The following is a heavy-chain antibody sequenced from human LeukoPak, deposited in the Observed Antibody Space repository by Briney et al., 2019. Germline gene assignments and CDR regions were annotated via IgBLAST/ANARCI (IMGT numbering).Heavy chain of an antibody. Sequence: PGGSLRLSCAASGFTFSSYAMSWVRQAPGKGLEWVSAISGSGGSTYYADSMKGRFTISRDNSKNTLYLQMNSLRAEDTAVYYCAKATGTHFYYYGMDVWGQGTTVTVSS. CDR1: GFTFSSYA. V-gene: IGHV3-23*01. CDR3: AKATGTHFYYYGMDV. J-gene: IGHJ6*02. CDR2: ISGSGGST. D-gene: IGHD1-1*01.